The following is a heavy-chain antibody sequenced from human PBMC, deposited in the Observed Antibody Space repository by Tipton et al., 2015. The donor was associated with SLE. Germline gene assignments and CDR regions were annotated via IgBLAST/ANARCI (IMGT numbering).Heavy chain of an antibody. Sequence: TLSLTCTVSGGSISSSYWSWIRQPPGKGLEWIGYIYYTGSTNYSPSLYSRVTMSLDTSRTQFSLKLRSVTAADTAVYYCAREDRYSDWLMPDLWGQGTRIPVSS. CDR2: IYYTGST. J-gene: IGHJ4*02. V-gene: IGHV4-59*01. CDR3: AREDRYSDWLMPDL. D-gene: IGHD3-9*01. CDR1: GGSISSSY.